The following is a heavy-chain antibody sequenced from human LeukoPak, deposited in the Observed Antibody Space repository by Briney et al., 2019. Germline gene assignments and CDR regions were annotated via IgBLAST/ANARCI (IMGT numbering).Heavy chain of an antibody. CDR2: ISGSGGST. J-gene: IGHJ3*02. CDR1: GFTFSSYA. D-gene: IGHD5-18*01. CDR3: AKYVDTAMVYAFDI. Sequence: HAGGSLRLSCAASGFTFSSYAMSWVRQARGKRLEWVSAISGSGGSTYYADSVKGRFTISRDNSKNTLYLQMNSLRAEDTAVYYCAKYVDTAMVYAFDIWGQGTMVTVSS. V-gene: IGHV3-23*01.